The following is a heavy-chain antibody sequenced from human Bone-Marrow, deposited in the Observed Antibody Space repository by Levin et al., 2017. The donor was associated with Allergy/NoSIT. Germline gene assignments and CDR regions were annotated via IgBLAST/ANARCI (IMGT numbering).Heavy chain of an antibody. D-gene: IGHD6-13*01. CDR3: AREGRYTDSWSDALDL. V-gene: IGHV1-46*01. J-gene: IGHJ3*01. CDR1: GYTFTNFY. CDR2: INPGDGST. Sequence: GESLKISCEASGYTFTNFYMHWVRQAPGQELQWMGIINPGDGSTSYPQHFQGRVTMSRDTSTSTVYMELSSLRSGDTAMYYCAREGRYTDSWSDALDLWGQGTLVTVTS.